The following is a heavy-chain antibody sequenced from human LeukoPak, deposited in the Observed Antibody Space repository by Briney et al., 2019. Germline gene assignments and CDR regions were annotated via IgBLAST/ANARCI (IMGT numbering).Heavy chain of an antibody. CDR2: IYHSGST. CDR1: GYSISSGYY. V-gene: IGHV4-38-2*02. CDR3: ARDSWGYCSSTRCYGSFGY. J-gene: IGHJ4*02. D-gene: IGHD2-2*01. Sequence: SETLSLTCAVSGYSISSGYYWGWIRQPPGKGLEWIGSIYHSGSTYYNPSLKSRVTISVDTSKNQFSLKLSSVTAADTAVYYCARDSWGYCSSTRCYGSFGYWGQGTLVTVSS.